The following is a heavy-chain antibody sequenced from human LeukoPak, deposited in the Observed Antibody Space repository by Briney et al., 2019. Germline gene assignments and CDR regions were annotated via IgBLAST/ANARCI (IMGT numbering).Heavy chain of an antibody. V-gene: IGHV5-51*01. CDR2: IYPGDSDT. D-gene: IGHD6-6*01. CDR1: GYSFTNYW. J-gene: IGHJ6*02. CDR3: ARQAPSIAARYYYCGMDV. Sequence: GASLKISCKCSGYSFTNYWIGWVRQMPATGQGWMGIIYPGDSDTRYSPSFQGQVTISADKSISTAYLQWSSLKASDTAMYYCARQAPSIAARYYYCGMDVWGQGTTVTVSS.